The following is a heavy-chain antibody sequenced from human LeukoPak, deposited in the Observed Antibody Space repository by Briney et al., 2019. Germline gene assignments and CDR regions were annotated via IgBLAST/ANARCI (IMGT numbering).Heavy chain of an antibody. Sequence: ASVKVSCKASGYTFTSYAMHWVRQAPGQGLEWMGWINPNSGGTNYAQKFQGRVTMTRDTSISTAYMELSRLRSDDTAVYYCARAGTVTSWYYYYYMDVWGKGTTVTVSS. CDR3: ARAGTVTSWYYYYYMDV. CDR1: GYTFTSYA. V-gene: IGHV1-2*02. CDR2: INPNSGGT. D-gene: IGHD4-17*01. J-gene: IGHJ6*03.